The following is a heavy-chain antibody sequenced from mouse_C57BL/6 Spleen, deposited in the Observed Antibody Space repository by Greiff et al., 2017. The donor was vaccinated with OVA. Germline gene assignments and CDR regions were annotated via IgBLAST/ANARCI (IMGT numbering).Heavy chain of an antibody. J-gene: IGHJ1*03. CDR3: ARSGLWPLYFDV. V-gene: IGHV1-22*01. CDR1: GYTFTDYN. CDR2: INPNNGGT. Sequence: EVQLQQSGPELVKPGASVKMSCKASGYTFTDYNMHWVKQSHGKSLEWIGYINPNNGGTSYNQKFKGKAPLTVNKSSSTAYMELRSLTSEDAAVYYCARSGLWPLYFDVWGTGTTVTVSS. D-gene: IGHD6-5*01.